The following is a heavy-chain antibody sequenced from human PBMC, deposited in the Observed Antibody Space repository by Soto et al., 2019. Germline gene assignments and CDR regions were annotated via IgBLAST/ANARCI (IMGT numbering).Heavy chain of an antibody. CDR1: GFTFSSYS. Sequence: EVQLVESGGGPVKPGGSLRLSCAASGFTFSSYSMNWVRQAPGKGLEWVSSISSSSSYIYYADSVKGRFTISRDNAKNSLYLQMNSLRAEDTAVYYCARGGGARIYYYYGMDVWGQGTTVTVSS. CDR3: ARGGGARIYYYYGMDV. J-gene: IGHJ6*02. CDR2: ISSSSSYI. D-gene: IGHD1-26*01. V-gene: IGHV3-21*01.